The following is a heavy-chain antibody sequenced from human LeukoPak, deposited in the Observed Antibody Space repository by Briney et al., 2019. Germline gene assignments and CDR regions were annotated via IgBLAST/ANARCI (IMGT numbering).Heavy chain of an antibody. D-gene: IGHD3-9*01. Sequence: GGSLRLSCAASGFTFSSYEMNWVRQAPGKGLEWVSYISSSGSTIYYADSVKGRFIISRDNAKNSLYLQMNRLRAEDTAVYYCAREGSGYSSQLDYWGQGTLVTVSS. J-gene: IGHJ4*02. CDR1: GFTFSSYE. CDR3: AREGSGYSSQLDY. CDR2: ISSSGSTI. V-gene: IGHV3-48*03.